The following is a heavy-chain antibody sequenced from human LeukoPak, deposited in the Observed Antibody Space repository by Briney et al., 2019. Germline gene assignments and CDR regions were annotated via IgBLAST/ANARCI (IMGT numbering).Heavy chain of an antibody. D-gene: IGHD6-13*01. V-gene: IGHV3-48*03. CDR1: GFTFSSYE. CDR3: ARGHSSSWYVGY. CDR2: ISSSGSTI. J-gene: IGHJ4*02. Sequence: GGSLRLSCAASGFTFSSYEMNWVRQAPGKGLEWVSYISSSGSTIYYADSVKDRFTISRDNAKNSLYLQMNSLRAEDMAVYYCARGHSSSWYVGYWGQGTLVTVSS.